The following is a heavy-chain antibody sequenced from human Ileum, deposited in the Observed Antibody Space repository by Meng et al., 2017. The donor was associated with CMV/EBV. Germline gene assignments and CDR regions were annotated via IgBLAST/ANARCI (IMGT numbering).Heavy chain of an antibody. V-gene: IGHV3-21*01. J-gene: IGHJ6*02. CDR3: ARDRHCGGDCSLDYYYGMAV. CDR2: ISSSSSYI. D-gene: IGHD2-21*01. Sequence: GGSLRLSCAASGFTFSSYSMNWVRQAPGKGLEWVSSISSSSSYIYYADSVKGRFTISRDNAKNSLYLQMNSLRAEDTAVYYCARDRHCGGDCSLDYYYGMAVWGQGNTV. CDR1: GFTFSSYS.